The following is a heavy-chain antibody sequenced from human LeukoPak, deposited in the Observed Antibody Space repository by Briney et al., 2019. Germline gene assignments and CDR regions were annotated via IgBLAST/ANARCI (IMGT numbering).Heavy chain of an antibody. CDR3: ARDQYYYDSSGYYDWFDP. D-gene: IGHD3-22*01. Sequence: GGSLRLSCAASGFTFSSYWMSWVRQAPGKGLEWVANIKQDGSVKYYVDSVKGRFTISRDNAKNSLYLQMNSLRAEDTAVYYCARDQYYYDSSGYYDWFDPWGQGTLVTVSS. CDR1: GFTFSSYW. CDR2: IKQDGSVK. V-gene: IGHV3-7*05. J-gene: IGHJ5*02.